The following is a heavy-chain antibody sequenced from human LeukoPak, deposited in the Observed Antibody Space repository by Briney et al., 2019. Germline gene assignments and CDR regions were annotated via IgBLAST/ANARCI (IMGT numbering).Heavy chain of an antibody. CDR2: ISSSSSTI. J-gene: IGHJ4*02. CDR3: ARIRAAGGDLDLFDY. D-gene: IGHD6-25*01. CDR1: GFTFSSYS. Sequence: PGGSLRLSCAASGFTFSSYSMNWVRQAPGKGLEWVSYISSSSSTIYYADSVKGRFTISRDNAKNSLYLQMNSLRAEDTAVYYCARIRAAGGDLDLFDYWGQGTLVTVSS. V-gene: IGHV3-48*01.